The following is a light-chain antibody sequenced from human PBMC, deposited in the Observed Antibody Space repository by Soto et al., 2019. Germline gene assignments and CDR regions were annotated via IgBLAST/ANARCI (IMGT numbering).Light chain of an antibody. J-gene: IGKJ4*01. V-gene: IGKV1-39*01. CDR1: QNIGTY. CDR2: STF. Sequence: EKRDPFPGRASQNIGTYLHWYQQKPGEAPSLLVYSTFSIQSGVPSRFNGSGSGTDFTLSISSLQPEDFPTYCCHHRFNTPLTSGAGTKVDIK. CDR3: HHRFNTPLT.